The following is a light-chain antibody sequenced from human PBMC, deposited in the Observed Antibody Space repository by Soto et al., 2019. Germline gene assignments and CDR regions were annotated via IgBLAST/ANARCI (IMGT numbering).Light chain of an antibody. V-gene: IGLV2-14*01. J-gene: IGLJ2*01. CDR1: SSDVGGSKF. CDR3: CSYAGRNTVI. Sequence: QSALTQPASVSGSPGQSITISCTGTSSDVGGSKFVSWYQQHPGKAPKLMIYEVSNRPSGVSNRFSGSKSGNTASLTISGLQAADEAYYYCCSYAGRNTVIFGGGTKLTVL. CDR2: EVS.